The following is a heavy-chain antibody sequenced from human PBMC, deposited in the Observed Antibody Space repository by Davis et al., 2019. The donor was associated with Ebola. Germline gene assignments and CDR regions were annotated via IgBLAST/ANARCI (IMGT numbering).Heavy chain of an antibody. CDR1: GGTFSSYA. J-gene: IGHJ5*02. CDR2: IIPILGIA. D-gene: IGHD2-2*01. CDR3: AREGDSFDDIVVVPAATVWFDP. Sequence: AASVKVSCKASGGTFSSYAISWVRQAPGQGLEWMGRIIPILGIANYAQKFQGRVTITADKSTSTAYMELSSLRSEDTAVYYCAREGDSFDDIVVVPAATVWFDPWGQGTLVTVSS. V-gene: IGHV1-69*04.